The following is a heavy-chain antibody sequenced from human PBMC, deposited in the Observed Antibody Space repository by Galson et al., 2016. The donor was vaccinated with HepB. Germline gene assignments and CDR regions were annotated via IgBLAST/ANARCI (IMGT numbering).Heavy chain of an antibody. CDR2: ITGSGGTI. CDR3: AKDRTNILGSGLDV. CDR1: AFTFSSYA. V-gene: IGHV3-23*01. Sequence: SLRLSCAASAFTFSSYAMSWVRQAPGKGLEWVSVITGSGGTIDYADSVKGRFTISRDNSKNTLYLQMKSLRAEDTAVYNCAKDRTNILGSGLDVWGQGTTVTVSS. D-gene: IGHD3-10*01. J-gene: IGHJ6*02.